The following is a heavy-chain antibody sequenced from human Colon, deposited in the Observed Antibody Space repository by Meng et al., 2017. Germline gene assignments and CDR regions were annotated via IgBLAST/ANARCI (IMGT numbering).Heavy chain of an antibody. V-gene: IGHV4-31*03. D-gene: IGHD5-12*01. Sequence: QVQLQESCPGLVKPSQTLSLPCTVSGGSISSGGYYWSWIRQHPGKGLEWIGYIYYSGSTYYNPSLKSRVTISVDTSKNQFSLKLSSVTAADTAVYYCARDRARGYSGYDGGGGFDYWGQGTLVTVSS. CDR2: IYYSGST. CDR1: GGSISSGGYY. J-gene: IGHJ4*02. CDR3: ARDRARGYSGYDGGGGFDY.